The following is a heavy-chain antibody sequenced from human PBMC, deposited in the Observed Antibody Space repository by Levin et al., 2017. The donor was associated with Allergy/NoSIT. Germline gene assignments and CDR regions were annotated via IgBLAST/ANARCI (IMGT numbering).Heavy chain of an antibody. CDR3: ARDYRDGYNP. Sequence: SQTLSLTCTVSGGSISSYYWSWIRQPPGKGLEWIGYIYYSGSTNYNPSLKSRVTISVDTSKNQFSLKLSSVTAADTAVYYCARDYRDGYNPWGQGTLVTVSS. CDR2: IYYSGST. CDR1: GGSISSYY. J-gene: IGHJ5*02. D-gene: IGHD5-24*01. V-gene: IGHV4-59*01.